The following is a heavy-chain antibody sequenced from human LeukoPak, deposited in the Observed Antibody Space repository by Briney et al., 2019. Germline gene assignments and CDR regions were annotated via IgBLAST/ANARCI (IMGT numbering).Heavy chain of an antibody. D-gene: IGHD6-19*01. V-gene: IGHV4-38-2*01. CDR1: DYSISSGYH. Sequence: PSETLSLTCVVSDYSISSGYHWGWIRPPPGKGLEWIGNMYHSGSTYYNPSLKSRVTISVDMSKNPFSLQLSSVTAADTAVYYCVRYSTGWFGSCDYWGQGTLVTVSS. CDR3: VRYSTGWFGSCDY. CDR2: MYHSGST. J-gene: IGHJ4*02.